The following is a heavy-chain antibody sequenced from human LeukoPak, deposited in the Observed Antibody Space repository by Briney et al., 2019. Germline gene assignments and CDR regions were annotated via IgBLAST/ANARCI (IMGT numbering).Heavy chain of an antibody. CDR3: ARDRWELTY. D-gene: IGHD1-7*01. V-gene: IGHV3-7*03. Sequence: PGGSLRLSCAASGFIFSTYWMTWVRQAPGKGLEWVANINQDGSEEYYVDSVKGRFTISRDNARNSLYLQMNSLRAEDTAVYYCARDRWELTYWGQGTLVTVSS. CDR2: INQDGSEE. CDR1: GFIFSTYW. J-gene: IGHJ4*02.